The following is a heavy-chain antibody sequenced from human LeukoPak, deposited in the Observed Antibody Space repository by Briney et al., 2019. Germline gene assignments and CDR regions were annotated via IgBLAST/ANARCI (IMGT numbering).Heavy chain of an antibody. CDR3: ARMGGIAAASSDEYFQH. CDR2: ISGSGGST. J-gene: IGHJ1*01. D-gene: IGHD6-13*01. CDR1: GFTFSSYA. V-gene: IGHV3-23*01. Sequence: GGSLRLSCAASGFTFSSYAKSWVRQAPGKGLEWVSAISGSGGSTYHADSVKGRFTISRDNSKNTLYLQMNSLRAEDTAVYYCARMGGIAAASSDEYFQHWGQGTLVTVSS.